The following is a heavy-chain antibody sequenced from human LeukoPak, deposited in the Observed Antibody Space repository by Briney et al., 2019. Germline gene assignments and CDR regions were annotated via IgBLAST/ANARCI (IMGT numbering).Heavy chain of an antibody. V-gene: IGHV1-8*01. D-gene: IGHD3-10*01. CDR3: ARVENYYGSGSPTNFDY. J-gene: IGHJ4*02. Sequence: ASVKVSCKTSGYTLTSYDLNWVRQATGQGLEWMGWVNPNSGNTSYAQKFQGRVTMTRDMSTSTVYMELSSLRSEDTAVYYCARVENYYGSGSPTNFDYWGQGTLVTVSS. CDR2: VNPNSGNT. CDR1: GYTLTSYD.